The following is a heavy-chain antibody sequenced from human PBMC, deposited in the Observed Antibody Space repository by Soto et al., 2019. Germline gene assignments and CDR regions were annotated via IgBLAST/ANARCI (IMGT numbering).Heavy chain of an antibody. Sequence: QVVLEQSGGEVKKPGASVKVSCKASGYTFSGYSITWVRQAPGQGLEWMGRISGYNGNTNYARTLRDRLTLTTDTSTSTAYMELRSLTSDDTAVYYCARDVFCGGAPACPDMDVWGQGTTVNVSS. V-gene: IGHV1-18*04. CDR3: ARDVFCGGAPACPDMDV. J-gene: IGHJ6*02. D-gene: IGHD2-21*01. CDR1: GYTFSGYS. CDR2: ISGYNGNT.